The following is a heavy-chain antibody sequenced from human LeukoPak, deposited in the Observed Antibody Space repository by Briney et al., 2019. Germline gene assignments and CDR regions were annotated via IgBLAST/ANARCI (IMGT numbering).Heavy chain of an antibody. Sequence: GGSLRLSCAASGFTFSSYSMNWVRQAPGKGLEWVSSISSGSGYIHYADSVKGRFTISRDNAKKSLCLQMNSLRAEDTAVYYCARDGLGIDYWGQGTLVTVSS. CDR1: GFTFSSYS. CDR3: ARDGLGIDY. CDR2: ISSGSGYI. V-gene: IGHV3-21*01. J-gene: IGHJ4*02. D-gene: IGHD3-10*01.